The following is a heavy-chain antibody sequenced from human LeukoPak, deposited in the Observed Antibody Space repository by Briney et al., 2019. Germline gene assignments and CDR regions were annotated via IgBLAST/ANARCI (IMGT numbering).Heavy chain of an antibody. Sequence: GGSLRLSCAASGFTFSSYGMHWVRQAPGKGLEWVSAITGSGKFTDYADSVKGRFTISRDNSKNTLYLQMNSLRAEDTAMYYCAKDGAWLRFDDWGQGILVTVSS. J-gene: IGHJ4*02. D-gene: IGHD5-12*01. V-gene: IGHV3-23*01. CDR1: GFTFSSYG. CDR3: AKDGAWLRFDD. CDR2: ITGSGKFT.